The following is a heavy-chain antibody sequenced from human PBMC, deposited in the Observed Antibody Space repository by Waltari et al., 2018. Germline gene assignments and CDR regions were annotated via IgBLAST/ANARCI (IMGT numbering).Heavy chain of an antibody. V-gene: IGHV4-59*01. CDR1: GGSISSYY. J-gene: IGHJ3*02. D-gene: IGHD1-26*01. CDR3: ASGSGSYYFPRSDAFDI. Sequence: QVQLQESGPGLVKPSETLSLTCTVSGGSISSYYWSWIRQPPGKGLEWIGYIYYSGSTNYNPSLKSRVTISVDTSKNQFSLKLSSVTAADTAVYYCASGSGSYYFPRSDAFDIWGQGTMVTVSS. CDR2: IYYSGST.